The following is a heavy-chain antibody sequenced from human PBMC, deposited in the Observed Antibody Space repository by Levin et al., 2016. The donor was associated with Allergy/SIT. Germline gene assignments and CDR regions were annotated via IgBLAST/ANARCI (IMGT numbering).Heavy chain of an antibody. Sequence: VRQMPGKGLEWMGIIYPGDSDTRYSPSFQGQVTISADKSISTAYLQWGSLKASDTAMYYCARQYLANWGSSGKAFDIWGQGTMVTVSS. D-gene: IGHD7-27*01. CDR2: IYPGDSDT. V-gene: IGHV5-51*01. CDR3: ARQYLANWGSSGKAFDI. J-gene: IGHJ3*02.